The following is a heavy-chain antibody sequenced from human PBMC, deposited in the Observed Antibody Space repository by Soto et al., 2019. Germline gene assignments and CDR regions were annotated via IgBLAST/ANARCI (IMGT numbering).Heavy chain of an antibody. D-gene: IGHD2-15*01. CDR2: IYYSGST. J-gene: IGHJ4*02. CDR3: AREGYCSGGSCYSRDGFDY. CDR1: GGSISSSSYY. Sequence: PSETLSLTCTVSGGSISSSSYYWGWIRQPPGRGLEWIGSIYYSGSTYYNPSLKSRVTISVDTSKNQFSLKLSSVTAADTAVYYCAREGYCSGGSCYSRDGFDYWGQGTLVTVSS. V-gene: IGHV4-39*02.